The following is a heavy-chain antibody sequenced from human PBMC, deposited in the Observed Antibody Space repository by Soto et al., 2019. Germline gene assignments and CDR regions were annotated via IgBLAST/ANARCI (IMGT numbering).Heavy chain of an antibody. CDR2: IIPIFGTA. V-gene: IGHV1-69*06. Sequence: ASVKVSCKASGGTFSSYAISWVRQAPGQGLEWMGGIIPIFGTANYAQKFQGRVTITADKSTSTAYMELSSLRSEDTAVYYCARESYYGSGSNWFDPWGQGTLVTVSS. CDR1: GGTFSSYA. J-gene: IGHJ5*02. CDR3: ARESYYGSGSNWFDP. D-gene: IGHD3-10*01.